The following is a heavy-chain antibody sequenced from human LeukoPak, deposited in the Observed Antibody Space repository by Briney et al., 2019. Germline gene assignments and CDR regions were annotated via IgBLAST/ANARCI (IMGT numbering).Heavy chain of an antibody. CDR3: AKNPFNDFWSGYPNPFGP. CDR2: ISGSGGST. V-gene: IGHV3-23*01. Sequence: GGSLRLSCAVSGFTFSSYAMSWVRQAPGKGLEWVSAISGSGGSTYYADSVKGRFTISRDNSKNTLYLQMNSLRAEDTAVYYCAKNPFNDFWSGYPNPFGPWGQGTLVTVSS. J-gene: IGHJ5*02. D-gene: IGHD3-3*01. CDR1: GFTFSSYA.